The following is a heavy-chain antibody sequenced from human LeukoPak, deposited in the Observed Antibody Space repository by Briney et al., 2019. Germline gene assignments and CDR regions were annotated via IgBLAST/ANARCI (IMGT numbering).Heavy chain of an antibody. D-gene: IGHD2-21*02. V-gene: IGHV3-48*04. CDR2: ISSSSSTI. CDR1: GFTFSSYS. J-gene: IGHJ4*02. CDR3: AREFCGGDCSLDFDY. Sequence: GGSLRLSCAASGFTFSSYSMNWVRQAPGKGLEWVSYISSSSSTIYYADSVKGRFTISRDNAKNSLYLQMNSLRAEDTAVYYCAREFCGGDCSLDFDYWGQGTLVTVSS.